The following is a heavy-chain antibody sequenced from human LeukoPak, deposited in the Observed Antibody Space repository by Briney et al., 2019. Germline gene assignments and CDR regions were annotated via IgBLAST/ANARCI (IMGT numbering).Heavy chain of an antibody. D-gene: IGHD1-26*01. CDR3: ARVIVGATEMAHYYYYMDV. J-gene: IGHJ6*03. CDR1: GYTFTSYY. Sequence: ASVKVSCKASGYTFTSYYMHWVRQAPGQGLEWMGIINPSGGSTSYAQKFQGRVTMTRDMSTSTAYMELRSLRSDDTAVYYCARVIVGATEMAHYYYYMDVWGKGTTVTISS. CDR2: INPSGGST. V-gene: IGHV1-46*01.